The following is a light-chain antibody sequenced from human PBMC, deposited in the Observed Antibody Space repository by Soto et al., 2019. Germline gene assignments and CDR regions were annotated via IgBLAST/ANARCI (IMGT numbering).Light chain of an antibody. CDR2: DAS. J-gene: IGKJ4*01. CDR1: QDIRNY. Sequence: DIQMTQSPSSLSASVGDRITITCQARQDIRNYLNWFQQKPGKAPQLLIFDASNLEPGVPSSFSGSGSGTEFTLTISSLQPEDFATYYCLQYANLPLTFGGGTKVEIK. CDR3: LQYANLPLT. V-gene: IGKV1-33*01.